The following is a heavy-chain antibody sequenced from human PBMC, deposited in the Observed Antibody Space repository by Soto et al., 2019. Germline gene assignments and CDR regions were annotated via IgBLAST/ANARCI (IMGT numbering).Heavy chain of an antibody. D-gene: IGHD3-22*01. V-gene: IGHV4-59*01. J-gene: IGHJ4*02. CDR3: ARSSGYATPLDQ. CDR2: IYFRGST. Sequence: SETLSLTCTVSGGSMNTFYWNWIRQSPGKGLEWIGYIYFRGSTHFHPSLQSRVSISIDTSQNQFSLELNSVTTADTAVYYCARSSGYATPLDQWGQGTLVTVLL. CDR1: GGSMNTFY.